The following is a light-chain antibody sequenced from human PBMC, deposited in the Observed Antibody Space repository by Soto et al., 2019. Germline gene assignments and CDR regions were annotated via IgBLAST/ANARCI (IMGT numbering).Light chain of an antibody. CDR2: DNT. CDR1: SSNIGNND. CDR3: GTWDSSLSAVV. J-gene: IGLJ2*01. Sequence: QSVLTQPPSVSAAPGQMGTISCSGSSSNIGNNDVSWYQQLPGTAPKLRIYDNTKRPSGIPDRFSGSKSGTSAAQGITGRQTGDEAVYYCGTWDSSLSAVVFGGGTKLTVL. V-gene: IGLV1-51*01.